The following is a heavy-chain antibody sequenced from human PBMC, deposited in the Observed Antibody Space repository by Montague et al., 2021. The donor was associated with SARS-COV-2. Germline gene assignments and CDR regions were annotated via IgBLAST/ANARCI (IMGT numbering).Heavy chain of an antibody. CDR2: ISYTGRT. J-gene: IGHJ4*02. CDR1: GGSISSPDYY. Sequence: SETLSLTCTVSGGSISSPDYYWGWIRQAPGKGLEWIGSISYTGRTYYNPSLRSRVSFSMNTSKNHFSLSLSSVTVADTAVYYCARKLPSYCATTKWYPYYFNGWGQGTLVTVSS. D-gene: IGHD1-26*01. V-gene: IGHV4-39*02. CDR3: ARKLPSYCATTKWYPYYFNG.